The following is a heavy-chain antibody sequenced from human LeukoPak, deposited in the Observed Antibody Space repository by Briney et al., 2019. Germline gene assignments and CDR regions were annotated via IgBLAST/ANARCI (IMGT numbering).Heavy chain of an antibody. Sequence: GGSLRLSCAASGFTFGSYAMSWVRQAPGKGLEWVSAISGGGGSTYFADSAKGRFTISRDNSKNTLYLQMNSLRAEDTAVYYCARVVYDFWSAYDYWGQGTLVTVSS. CDR2: ISGGGGST. CDR1: GFTFGSYA. V-gene: IGHV3-23*01. D-gene: IGHD3-3*01. J-gene: IGHJ4*02. CDR3: ARVVYDFWSAYDY.